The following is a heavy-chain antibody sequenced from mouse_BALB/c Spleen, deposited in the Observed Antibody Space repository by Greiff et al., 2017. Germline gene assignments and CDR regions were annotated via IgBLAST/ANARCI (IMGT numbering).Heavy chain of an antibody. CDR2: IDPANGNT. CDR1: GFNIKDTY. Sequence: EVQLQQSGAELVKPGASVKLSCTASGFNIKDTYMHWVKQRPEQGLAWIGRIDPANGNTKYDPKFQGKATITADTSSNTAYLQLSSLTSEDTAVYYCATMITWFAYWGQGTLVTVSA. CDR3: ATMITWFAY. V-gene: IGHV14-3*02. J-gene: IGHJ3*01. D-gene: IGHD2-4*01.